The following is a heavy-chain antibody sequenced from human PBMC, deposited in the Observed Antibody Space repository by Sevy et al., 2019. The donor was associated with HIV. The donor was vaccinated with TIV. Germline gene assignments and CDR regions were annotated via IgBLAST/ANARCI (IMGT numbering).Heavy chain of an antibody. D-gene: IGHD3-10*01. J-gene: IGHJ4*02. CDR2: INNDGTYI. CDR1: GFTFGDYA. CDR3: VRDGGDEYGAGSYYGPFDY. V-gene: IGHV3-21*06. Sequence: GGSLRLSCTASGFTFGDYAMNWVRQAPGKGLEWVSSINNDGTYIFYGDSVKGRFTVYRDNAKNSLYLHMNSLRADDTAVYYCVRDGGDEYGAGSYYGPFDYWGRGTLVTVSS.